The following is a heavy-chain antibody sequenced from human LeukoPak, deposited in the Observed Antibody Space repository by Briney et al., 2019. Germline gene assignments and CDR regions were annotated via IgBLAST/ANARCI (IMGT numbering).Heavy chain of an antibody. CDR2: IYYSGST. CDR3: ARGSGTINYYYMDV. V-gene: IGHV4-59*01. Sequence: LETLSLTCTVSGGSISSYYWSWIRQPPGKGLEWIGYIYYSGSTNYNPSLKSRVTISVDTSKNQFSLKLSSVTAADTAVYYCARGSGTINYYYMDVWGKGTTVTVSS. D-gene: IGHD1-7*01. CDR1: GGSISSYY. J-gene: IGHJ6*03.